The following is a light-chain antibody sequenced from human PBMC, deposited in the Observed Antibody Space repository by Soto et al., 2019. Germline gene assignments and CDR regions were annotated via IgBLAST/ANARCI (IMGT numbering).Light chain of an antibody. CDR2: AAS. Sequence: DIQMTQSPSSLSASVGDRVTITCRASQSISSYLNWYQQKPGKAPNLLIYAASSLQSGVPSKFSGSGSGTHFTLTISSLQPEDFATYYCQQSYSSPFTCGPGTKVDIK. V-gene: IGKV1-39*01. CDR1: QSISSY. CDR3: QQSYSSPFT. J-gene: IGKJ3*01.